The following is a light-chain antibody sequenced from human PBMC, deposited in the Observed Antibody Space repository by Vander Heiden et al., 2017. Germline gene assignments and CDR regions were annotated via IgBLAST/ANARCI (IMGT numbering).Light chain of an antibody. J-gene: IGLJ2*01. V-gene: IGLV3-21*02. CDR1: SIGSKS. CDR2: DNR. CDR3: QVWDSISDVGV. Sequence: SYVLTQPPSVSVAPGQTATITCGGNSIGSKSVQWSQQRPGQAPVLVVYDNRDRPSGIHERISGSNSGNTATLTISRVEAGDEADYYCQVWDSISDVGVFGGGTKLTVL.